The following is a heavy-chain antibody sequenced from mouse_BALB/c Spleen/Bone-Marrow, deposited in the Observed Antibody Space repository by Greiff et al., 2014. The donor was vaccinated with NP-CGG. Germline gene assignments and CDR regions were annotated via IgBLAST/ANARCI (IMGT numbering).Heavy chain of an antibody. J-gene: IGHJ4*01. CDR2: IWGGGST. CDR1: GFSLTDYG. D-gene: IGHD1-1*01. Sequence: VKLQESGPGLVAPSQSLSITCTVSGFSLTDYGVSWIRQPPGKGLEWLRVIWGGGSTYYNSSLKSRLSISKDNSKSQVFLKMNNLQTDDTAMYYCAKHTLRYYAMDYWGQGTSVTVSS. V-gene: IGHV2-6-5*01. CDR3: AKHTLRYYAMDY.